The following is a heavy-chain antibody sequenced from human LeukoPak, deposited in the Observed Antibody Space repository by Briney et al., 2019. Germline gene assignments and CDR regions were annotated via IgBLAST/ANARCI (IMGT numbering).Heavy chain of an antibody. CDR2: IYYSGST. Sequence: PSETQSLTCTVSGGSVSSGSYYWSWIRQPPGKGLEWIGYIYYSGSTNYNPSLKSRVTISVDTSKNQFSLKLSPVTAADTAVYYCARESITMVRGVTYDAFDIWGQGTMVTVSS. CDR1: GGSVSSGSYY. D-gene: IGHD3-10*01. V-gene: IGHV4-61*01. CDR3: ARESITMVRGVTYDAFDI. J-gene: IGHJ3*02.